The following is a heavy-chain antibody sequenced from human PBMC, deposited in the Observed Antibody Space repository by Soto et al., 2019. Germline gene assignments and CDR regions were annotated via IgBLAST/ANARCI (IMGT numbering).Heavy chain of an antibody. CDR2: IYYSGSA. Sequence: SETLSLTCTVSGGSISSYYWSWIRQPPGKGLEWIGYIYYSGSANYNPSLKSRVTISVDTSKNQFSLKLSSVTAADTAVYYCARAGAATLSDYWGQGTLVTVSS. D-gene: IGHD2-15*01. V-gene: IGHV4-59*01. CDR1: GGSISSYY. CDR3: ARAGAATLSDY. J-gene: IGHJ4*02.